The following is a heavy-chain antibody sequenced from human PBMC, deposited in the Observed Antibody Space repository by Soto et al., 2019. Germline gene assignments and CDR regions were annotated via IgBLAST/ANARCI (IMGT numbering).Heavy chain of an antibody. J-gene: IGHJ6*02. CDR2: IYHSGFT. Sequence: PSETLSLTCAVSGYSISSGYYWDWIRQPPGKGLEWIGTIYHSGFTYYNPSLKSRVTMSVDTSKNQFSPKLTSVTAADTAMYYCARDLTAAGLGGMDVWGQGTTVTVSS. CDR1: GYSISSGYY. CDR3: ARDLTAAGLGGMDV. D-gene: IGHD6-25*01. V-gene: IGHV4-38-2*02.